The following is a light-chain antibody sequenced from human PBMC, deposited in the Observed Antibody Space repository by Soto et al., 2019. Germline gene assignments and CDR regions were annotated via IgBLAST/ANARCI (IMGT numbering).Light chain of an antibody. CDR2: GAS. CDR3: QQYNNWPEKT. Sequence: EIVMTQSPATLSVSPGERATLSCRASQSVSSNLAWHQQKPGQAPRLLIYGASTRATGIPARFSGSGSGTESTLTISSLQSEDFAVYYCQQYNNWPEKTFGQGTKLEIK. CDR1: QSVSSN. J-gene: IGKJ2*01. V-gene: IGKV3-15*01.